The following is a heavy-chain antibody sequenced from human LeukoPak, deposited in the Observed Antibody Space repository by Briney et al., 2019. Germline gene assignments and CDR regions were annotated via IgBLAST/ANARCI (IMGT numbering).Heavy chain of an antibody. Sequence: ASVKVSCKASGYTFTSYGISWVRQAPGQGLEWMGWISAYNGNTNYAQKLQGRVTMTTDTSTSTAYMELRSLRSDDTAVYYCARAYGGNSAGYYYMDVWGKGTTVTVSS. CDR3: ARAYGGNSAGYYYMDV. CDR2: ISAYNGNT. CDR1: GYTFTSYG. V-gene: IGHV1-18*01. J-gene: IGHJ6*03. D-gene: IGHD4-23*01.